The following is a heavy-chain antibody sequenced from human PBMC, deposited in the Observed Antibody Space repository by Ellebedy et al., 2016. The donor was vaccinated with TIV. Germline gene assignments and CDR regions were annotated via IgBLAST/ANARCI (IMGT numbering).Heavy chain of an antibody. J-gene: IGHJ4*02. CDR2: IYSGGTT. D-gene: IGHD6-19*01. Sequence: GGSLRLSCEVSGFTVSNNYMTWVRQAPGKGLEWVSVIYSGGTTYYADSVRGRFTISRDSSKNTLYLQMNSLRAEDTAVYYCTTCSGWYRVFDYWGQGTLVTVSS. CDR1: GFTVSNNY. CDR3: TTCSGWYRVFDY. V-gene: IGHV3-66*01.